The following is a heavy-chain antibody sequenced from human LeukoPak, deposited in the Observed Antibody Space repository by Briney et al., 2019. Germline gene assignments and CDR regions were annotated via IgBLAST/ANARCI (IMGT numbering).Heavy chain of an antibody. CDR1: GFTLSNYS. D-gene: IGHD2-2*02. Sequence: GGSLRLSCAASGFTLSNYSMGWVRQAPGKGLEWVSSISGSDTSTYYADSVKGRFTISRDNSKNTLELQMNSLRAEDTAVYYCTKARSASSSSCYNYWGQGILVTVSS. CDR2: ISGSDTST. CDR3: TKARSASSSSCYNY. V-gene: IGHV3-23*01. J-gene: IGHJ4*02.